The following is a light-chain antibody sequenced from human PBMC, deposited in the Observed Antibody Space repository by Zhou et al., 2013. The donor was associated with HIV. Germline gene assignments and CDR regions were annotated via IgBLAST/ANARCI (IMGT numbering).Light chain of an antibody. J-gene: IGKJ2*01. CDR1: QNIGSY. Sequence: DIQMTQSPSSLSASVGDRVTITCRASQNIGSYLNWYQQKPGKAPSLVVHTTSTLQGGVPSRFSGTGSGTDFTLTITSLQPADSATYYCQQGYTTPPTFGLGTKLEI. CDR3: QQGYTTPPT. V-gene: IGKV1-39*01. CDR2: TTS.